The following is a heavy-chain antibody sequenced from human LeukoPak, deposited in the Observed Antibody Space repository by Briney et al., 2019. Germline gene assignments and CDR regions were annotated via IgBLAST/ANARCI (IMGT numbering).Heavy chain of an antibody. V-gene: IGHV5-51*01. D-gene: IGHD2-21*01. CDR1: GYRSTSYL. Sequence: GESLKISCKVSGYRSTSYLIGWRRQMPGKGLEYMGIIYPADSDTRYSPSFQGQVTISADKSIDTAYLQWSSLKASDTAIYYCARRGPLKGAPWSPGDDISGQGTMV. CDR3: ARRGPLKGAPWSPGDDI. CDR2: IYPADSDT. J-gene: IGHJ3*02.